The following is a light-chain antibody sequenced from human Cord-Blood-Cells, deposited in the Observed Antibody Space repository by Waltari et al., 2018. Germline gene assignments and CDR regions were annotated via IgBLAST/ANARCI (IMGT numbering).Light chain of an antibody. V-gene: IGKV1-33*01. Sequence: DIQMTQSPSSLSGSVGDRVTITCQASQDISNYLNWYQQKPGKAPKLLIYDASNLETGVPSRFSGSGSGTDFTFTISSLQPEDIATYYCQQYDNLPSYTFGQGTKLEIK. J-gene: IGKJ2*01. CDR2: DAS. CDR1: QDISNY. CDR3: QQYDNLPSYT.